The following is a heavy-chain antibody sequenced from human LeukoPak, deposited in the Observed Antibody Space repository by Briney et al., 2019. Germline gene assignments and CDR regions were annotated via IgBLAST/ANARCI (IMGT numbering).Heavy chain of an antibody. V-gene: IGHV1-3*01. CDR2: INAGNGNT. J-gene: IGHJ4*02. CDR1: GYTFTSYA. Sequence: ASVKVSCKASGYTFTSYAMHWVRQAPGQRLEWMGWINAGNGNTKYSQKFQGRVTITADESTSTAYMELSSLRSEDTAVYYCARDHYDFWSGYSSSFDYWGQGTLVTVSS. CDR3: ARDHYDFWSGYSSSFDY. D-gene: IGHD3-3*01.